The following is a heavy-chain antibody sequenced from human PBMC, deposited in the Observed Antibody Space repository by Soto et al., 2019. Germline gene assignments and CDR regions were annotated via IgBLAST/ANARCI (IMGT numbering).Heavy chain of an antibody. CDR3: AKIRDWLVPYGAFDI. Sequence: GGSLRLSCAASGFTFDDYAMQWVRQAPGKGLEWVSGISWNSGSIGYADSVKGRFTISRDNAKNSLYLQMNSLRAEDTALYYCAKIRDWLVPYGAFDIWGQGTMVTVSS. J-gene: IGHJ3*02. V-gene: IGHV3-9*01. D-gene: IGHD6-19*01. CDR2: ISWNSGSI. CDR1: GFTFDDYA.